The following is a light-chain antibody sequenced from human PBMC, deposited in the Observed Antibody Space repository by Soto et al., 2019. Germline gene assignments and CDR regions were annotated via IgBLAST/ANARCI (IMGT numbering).Light chain of an antibody. V-gene: IGKV3-11*01. J-gene: IGKJ1*01. CDR1: QSVASN. Sequence: EIVMTQSPATVSVSPGERVTLSCRASQSVASNLAWYQQKPGQVPRLLIYGASTRATDIPGRFSGNGSGTDFTLTISSLEPEDFAVYYCHQRSYWPWTFGRGTKVDIK. CDR2: GAS. CDR3: HQRSYWPWT.